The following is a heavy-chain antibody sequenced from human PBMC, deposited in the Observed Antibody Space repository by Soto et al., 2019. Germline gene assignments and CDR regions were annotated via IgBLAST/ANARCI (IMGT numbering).Heavy chain of an antibody. Sequence: GGSLRLSCAASGFTFSSYGMHWVRQAPGKGLEWVAVIWYDGSNKYYADSVKGRFTISRDNSKNTLYLQMNSLRAEDTAVYYWARDPLGYYDSSGYQAAEAFDIWGQGTMVTVSS. CDR1: GFTFSSYG. J-gene: IGHJ3*02. CDR3: ARDPLGYYDSSGYQAAEAFDI. V-gene: IGHV3-33*01. D-gene: IGHD3-22*01. CDR2: IWYDGSNK.